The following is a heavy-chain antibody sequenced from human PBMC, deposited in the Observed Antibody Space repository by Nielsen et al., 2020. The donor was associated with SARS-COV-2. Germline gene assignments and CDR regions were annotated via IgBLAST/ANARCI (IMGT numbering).Heavy chain of an antibody. CDR3: AKGLPPLVLWLLPPYFDY. CDR2: ISGSGGST. CDR1: GFTFSSYA. D-gene: IGHD5-18*01. J-gene: IGHJ4*02. Sequence: GESLKISCAASGFTFSSYAMSWVRQAPGKGLEWVSAISGSGGSTYYADSVKGRFTISRDNSKNTLYLQMNSLRAEDTAVYYCAKGLPPLVLWLLPPYFDYWGQGTLVTVSS. V-gene: IGHV3-23*01.